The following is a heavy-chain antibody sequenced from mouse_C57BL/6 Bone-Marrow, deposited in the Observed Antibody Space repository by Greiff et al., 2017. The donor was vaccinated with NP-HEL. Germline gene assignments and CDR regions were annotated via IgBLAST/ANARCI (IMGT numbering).Heavy chain of an antibody. J-gene: IGHJ3*01. V-gene: IGHV1-85*01. CDR2: IYPRDCST. Sequence: QVQLQQSGPELVKPGASVKLSCKASGYTFTSYDINWVKQRPGQGLEWIGWIYPRDCSTKYNEKFKGKATLTVDTSSSTAYMELHSLTSEDSAVYFCARERHYYGPWFAYWGQGTLVTVSA. D-gene: IGHD1-1*01. CDR3: ARERHYYGPWFAY. CDR1: GYTFTSYD.